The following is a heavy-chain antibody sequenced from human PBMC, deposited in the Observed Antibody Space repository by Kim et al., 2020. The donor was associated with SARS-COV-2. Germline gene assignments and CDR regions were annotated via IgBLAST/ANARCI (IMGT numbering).Heavy chain of an antibody. V-gene: IGHV4-31*03. D-gene: IGHD3-10*01. CDR3: ARHQLGFGEPIPPFFDY. CDR2: IYYSGST. J-gene: IGHJ4*02. Sequence: SETLSLTCTVSGGSISSGGYYWSWIRQHPGKGLEWIGYIYYSGSTYYNPSLKSRVTISVDTSKNQFSLKLSSVTAADTAVYYCARHQLGFGEPIPPFFDYWGQGTLVTVSS. CDR1: GGSISSGGYY.